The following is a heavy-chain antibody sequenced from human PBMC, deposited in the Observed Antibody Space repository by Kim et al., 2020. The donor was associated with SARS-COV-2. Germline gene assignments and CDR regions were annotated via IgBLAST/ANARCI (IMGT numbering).Heavy chain of an antibody. V-gene: IGHV4-39*01. CDR3: ASLSAPLNAFDI. Sequence: SYNPSLKSRVTISVDTSKNQFSLTLSSVTAADTAVYYCASLSAPLNAFDIWGQGTMVTVSS. J-gene: IGHJ3*02.